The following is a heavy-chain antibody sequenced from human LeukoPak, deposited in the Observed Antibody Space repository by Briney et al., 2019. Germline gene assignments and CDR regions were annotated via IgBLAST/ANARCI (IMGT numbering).Heavy chain of an antibody. CDR3: AREIVVVPDNWFDP. CDR1: GGSISSGGYS. V-gene: IGHV4-30-2*01. D-gene: IGHD2-2*01. J-gene: IGHJ5*02. Sequence: SETLSRTCAVSGGSISSGGYSWSWIRQPPGKGLEWIGYIYHSGSTYYNPSLKSRVTISVDRSKNQFSLKLSSVTAADTAVYYCAREIVVVPDNWFDPWGQGTLVTVSS. CDR2: IYHSGST.